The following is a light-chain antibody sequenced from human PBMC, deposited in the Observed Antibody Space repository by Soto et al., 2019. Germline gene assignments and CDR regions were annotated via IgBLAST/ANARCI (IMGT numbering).Light chain of an antibody. CDR2: DAS. CDR3: QQRSDWPLT. Sequence: EIVLAQSPATLSLSPGDRATLSCRAGRSVGDYLAWYQQKPGQPPRLLIYDASNRATGIPARFSGSGSGTDFTLTISSLEPEDFAVYYCQQRSDWPLTFGGGTKVEIK. CDR1: RSVGDY. J-gene: IGKJ4*01. V-gene: IGKV3-11*01.